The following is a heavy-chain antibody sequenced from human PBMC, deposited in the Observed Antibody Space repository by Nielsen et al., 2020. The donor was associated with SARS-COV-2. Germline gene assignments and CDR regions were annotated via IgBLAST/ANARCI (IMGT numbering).Heavy chain of an antibody. CDR2: IWYDGSNK. Sequence: GESLKISCAASGFTFSSYGMHWVRQAPGKGLEWVAVIWYDGSNKYYADSVKGRFTISRDNAKNSLFLQMNSLRDDDTAVYYCSGFYYESSGFDYWGQGTLVTVSS. J-gene: IGHJ4*02. D-gene: IGHD3-22*01. CDR1: GFTFSSYG. V-gene: IGHV3-33*01. CDR3: SGFYYESSGFDY.